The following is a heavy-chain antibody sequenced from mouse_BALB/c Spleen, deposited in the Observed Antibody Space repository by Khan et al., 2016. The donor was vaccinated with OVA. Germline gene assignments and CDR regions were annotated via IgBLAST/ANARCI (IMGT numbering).Heavy chain of an antibody. CDR2: TNPTNGRT. CDR1: GYTFTSYW. D-gene: IGHD1-1*01. Sequence: QVQLQQSGAELVKAGASVKMSCKASGYTFTSYWMHWVKQRLGQGLEWFAETNPTNGRTYYNEKFKSKATLTVDQSSSTAYMLLSGPTFEDSAVYYCARIKKIVATYFDYRGQGTTLTVSS. V-gene: IGHV1S81*02. CDR3: ARIKKIVATYFDY. J-gene: IGHJ2*01.